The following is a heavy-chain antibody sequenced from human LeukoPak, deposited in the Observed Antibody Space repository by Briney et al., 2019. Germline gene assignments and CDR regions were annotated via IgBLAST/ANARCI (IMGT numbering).Heavy chain of an antibody. CDR1: VGYISSYY. CDR2: VFYSGST. CDR3: ASGTVSGVIAPHSFHY. J-gene: IGHJ4*01. V-gene: IGHV4-59*01. Sequence: SETLSLTCAVSVGYISSYYWTWIRQSPGKGLECIGNVFYSGSTNYNPSLKSRVTISIDTSKNHFSLKLTSVTAADTAVYFCASGTVSGVIAPHSFHYWGRGTLVTVSS. D-gene: IGHD3-16*02.